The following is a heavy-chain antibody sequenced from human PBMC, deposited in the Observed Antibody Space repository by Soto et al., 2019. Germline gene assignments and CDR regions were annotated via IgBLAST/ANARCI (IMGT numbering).Heavy chain of an antibody. V-gene: IGHV1-24*01. CDR1: GYTLTELS. Sequence: ASVKVSCKVSGYTLTELSMHWVRQAPGKGLEWMGGFGPEDGETIYAQNFQGRVTTTEDTSTDTAYMELSSLRSGHTAGYSCATGGDYYDSSGHDSYYYYYGMDVWGQGTRVTVYS. D-gene: IGHD3-22*01. CDR3: ATGGDYYDSSGHDSYYYYYGMDV. J-gene: IGHJ6*02. CDR2: FGPEDGET.